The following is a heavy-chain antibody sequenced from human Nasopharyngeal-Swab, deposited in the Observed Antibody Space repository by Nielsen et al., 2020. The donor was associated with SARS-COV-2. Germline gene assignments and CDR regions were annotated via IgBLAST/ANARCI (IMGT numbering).Heavy chain of an antibody. CDR1: GGTFNSFA. CDR2: MNPNSGNT. D-gene: IGHD2-8*01. J-gene: IGHJ6*02. V-gene: IGHV1-8*02. Sequence: ASVKVSCKASGGTFNSFAISWVRQATGQGLEWMGWMNPNSGNTGYAQKFQGRVTMTRNTSISTAYMELSSLRSEDTAVYYCARATRGLADIVLMVYTMVYYGMDVWGQGTTVTVSS. CDR3: ARATRGLADIVLMVYTMVYYGMDV.